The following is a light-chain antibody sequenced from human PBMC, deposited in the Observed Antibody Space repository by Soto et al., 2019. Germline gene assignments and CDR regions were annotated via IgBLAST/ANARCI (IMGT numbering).Light chain of an antibody. CDR2: DAS. CDR1: QSISSW. J-gene: IGKJ5*01. V-gene: IGKV1-5*01. Sequence: DIQMTQSPCTLPASVGDRVTITCRASQSISSWLAWYQQKPGKAPKLLIYDASSLESGVPSRFSGSGSGTEFTLTISSLQPDDFATYYCQQYNSYSITFGQGTRLEIK. CDR3: QQYNSYSIT.